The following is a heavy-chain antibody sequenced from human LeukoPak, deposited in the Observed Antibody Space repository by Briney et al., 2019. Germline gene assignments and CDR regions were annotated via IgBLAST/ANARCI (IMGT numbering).Heavy chain of an antibody. D-gene: IGHD3-3*01. Sequence: GGSLRLSCAASGFTFSSYWMSWVRQAPGKGLEWVANIKQDGSEKYYVDSVKGRFTISRDNAKNSLYLQMNSLRAEDTAVYYCARVNDFWSGYYAYYYYYGMDVWGQGTTATVSS. V-gene: IGHV3-7*05. CDR2: IKQDGSEK. CDR1: GFTFSSYW. CDR3: ARVNDFWSGYYAYYYYYGMDV. J-gene: IGHJ6*02.